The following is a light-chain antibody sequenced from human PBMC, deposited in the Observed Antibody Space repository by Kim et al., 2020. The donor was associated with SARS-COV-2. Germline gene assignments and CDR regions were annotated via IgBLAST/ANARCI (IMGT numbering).Light chain of an antibody. V-gene: IGKV1-5*03. CDR3: QQRSNWPMYT. CDR2: KAS. J-gene: IGKJ2*01. Sequence: DIQMTQSPSTLSASVGDRVTITCRASQSISSWLAWYQQKPGKAPKLLIYKASSLESGVPSRFSGSGSGTDFTLTISSLEPEDFAVYYCQQRSNWPMYTFGQGTKLEI. CDR1: QSISSW.